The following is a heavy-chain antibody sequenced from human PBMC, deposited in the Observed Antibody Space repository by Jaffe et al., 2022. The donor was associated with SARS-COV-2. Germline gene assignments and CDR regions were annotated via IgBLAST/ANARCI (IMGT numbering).Heavy chain of an antibody. J-gene: IGHJ4*02. CDR2: INAGNGNT. Sequence: QVQLVQSGAEVKKPGASVKVSCKASGYTFTSYAMHWVRQAPGQRLEWMGWINAGNGNTKYSQKFQGRVTITRDTSASTAYMELSSLRSEDTAVYYCARDQDSFHFWSGYSSPDYWGQGTLVTVSS. V-gene: IGHV1-3*01. CDR3: ARDQDSFHFWSGYSSPDY. D-gene: IGHD3-3*02. CDR1: GYTFTSYA.